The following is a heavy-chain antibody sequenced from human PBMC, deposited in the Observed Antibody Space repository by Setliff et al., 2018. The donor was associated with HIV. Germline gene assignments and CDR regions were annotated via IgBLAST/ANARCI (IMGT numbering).Heavy chain of an antibody. CDR3: ARAPSCIGSNCIFYYYYYYGLDV. Sequence: SETLSLTCTVYGGSLTHYYWTWIRQPPGGGLEWIGEITDTGHTNYNSSLQSRVTISLDTSRKQFSLKLTSVTASDAAVYYCARAPSCIGSNCIFYYYYYYGLDVWGHGTTVTVS. D-gene: IGHD2-15*01. CDR1: GGSLTHYY. CDR2: ITDTGHT. V-gene: IGHV4-34*01. J-gene: IGHJ6*02.